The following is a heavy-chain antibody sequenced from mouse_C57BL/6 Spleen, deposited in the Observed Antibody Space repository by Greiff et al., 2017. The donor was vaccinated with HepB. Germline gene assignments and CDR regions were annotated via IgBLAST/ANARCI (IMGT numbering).Heavy chain of an antibody. CDR1: GYSITSGYY. J-gene: IGHJ1*03. CDR3: ARDNDGYSYWYFDV. CDR2: ISYDGSN. V-gene: IGHV3-6*01. D-gene: IGHD2-3*01. Sequence: VQLKESGPGLVKPSQSLSLTCSVTGYSITSGYYWNWIRQFPGNKLEWMGYISYDGSNNYNPSLKNRISITRDTSKNQFFLKLNSVTTEDTATYYCARDNDGYSYWYFDVWGTGTTVTVSS.